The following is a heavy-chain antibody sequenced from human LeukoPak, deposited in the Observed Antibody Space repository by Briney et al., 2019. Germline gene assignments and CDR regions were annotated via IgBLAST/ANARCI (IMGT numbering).Heavy chain of an antibody. CDR3: ARGDNDSSGYYYYYYMDV. V-gene: IGHV4-34*01. Sequence: SETLSLTCAVYGGSFSGYYWSWIRQPPGKGLEWIGEINHSGSTNYNPSLKSRVTISVDTSKNQFSLKLSSVTAADTAVYYCARGDNDSSGYYYYYYMDVWGKGTTVTVSS. J-gene: IGHJ6*03. CDR1: GGSFSGYY. CDR2: INHSGST. D-gene: IGHD3-22*01.